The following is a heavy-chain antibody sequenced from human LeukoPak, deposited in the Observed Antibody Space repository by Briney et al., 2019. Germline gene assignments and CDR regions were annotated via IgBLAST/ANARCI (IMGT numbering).Heavy chain of an antibody. D-gene: IGHD4-17*01. CDR2: ISWNSGSI. Sequence: GGSLRLSCAASGFTFDDYAMHWVRQAPGKGLEWVSGISWNSGSIGYADSVKGRSTISRDNAKNSLYLQMNSLRAEDTALYYCAKSAVSGDYPYYYYYGMDVWGQGTTVTVSS. CDR3: AKSAVSGDYPYYYYYGMDV. CDR1: GFTFDDYA. J-gene: IGHJ6*02. V-gene: IGHV3-9*01.